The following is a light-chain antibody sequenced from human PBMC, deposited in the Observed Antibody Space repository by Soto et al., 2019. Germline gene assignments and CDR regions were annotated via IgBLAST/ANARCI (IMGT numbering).Light chain of an antibody. V-gene: IGLV1-51*01. CDR1: SSDVGGYNY. CDR2: DND. Sequence: QSVLTQPASVSGSPGQSITISCTGTSSDVGGYNYVSWYQQHPGKAPKLMIYDNDKRPSGIPDRFSGSKSGTAATLGVTGLQTGDEADYYCATWDSSLSGVVFGGGTKLTVL. CDR3: ATWDSSLSGVV. J-gene: IGLJ2*01.